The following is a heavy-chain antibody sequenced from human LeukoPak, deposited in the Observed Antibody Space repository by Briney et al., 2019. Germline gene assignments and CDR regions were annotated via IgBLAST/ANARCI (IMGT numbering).Heavy chain of an antibody. D-gene: IGHD6-13*01. CDR1: GFSFTSYG. V-gene: IGHV1-18*01. CDR3: ARIAEQHLQYYYDY. CDR2: ISAYGGST. J-gene: IGHJ4*02. Sequence: ASVKVSCKASGFSFTSYGFSWVRQSPGQGLEWMGWISAYGGSTNYAQKLQGRVTMATDTSTSTAYMDLRSLRSDDSAVYFCARIAEQHLQYYYDYWGQGTLVTVSS.